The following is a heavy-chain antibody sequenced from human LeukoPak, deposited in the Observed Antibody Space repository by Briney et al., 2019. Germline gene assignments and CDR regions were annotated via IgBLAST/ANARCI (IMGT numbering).Heavy chain of an antibody. D-gene: IGHD3-10*01. CDR3: ARIWYFGDNNWRYFDN. Sequence: GGSLRLSCTASGFTFRNYWMGWVRQTPGKGLEWVANIDPDGSKKQYGDSVKGRYTTSRDNAKNSLDLQMSSLRAEDTAIYYCARIWYFGDNNWRYFDNWGRGTLVTVSS. CDR1: GFTFRNYW. V-gene: IGHV3-7*01. CDR2: IDPDGSKK. J-gene: IGHJ4*01.